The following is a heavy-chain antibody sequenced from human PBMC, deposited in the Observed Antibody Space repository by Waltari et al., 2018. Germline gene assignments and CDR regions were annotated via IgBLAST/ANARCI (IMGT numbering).Heavy chain of an antibody. CDR2: TYYRSKWYS. J-gene: IGHJ4*02. D-gene: IGHD3-10*01. V-gene: IGHV6-1*01. Sequence: QVQLQQSGPGLVKPSQTLSLTCAISGDSASRNSSIWNWIRQSPSRGLEWLGRTYYRSKWYSDSAVSVKSRITINPDTSKNQFSLQLNSVTPEDTAVYYCARGGFGFNAGRFDSWGRGTLVTVTS. CDR1: GDSASRNSSI. CDR3: ARGGFGFNAGRFDS.